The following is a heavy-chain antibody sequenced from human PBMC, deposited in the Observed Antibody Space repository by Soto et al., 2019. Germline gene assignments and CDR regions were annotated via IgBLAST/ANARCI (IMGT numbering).Heavy chain of an antibody. CDR1: GGSISSYY. V-gene: IGHV4-59*01. D-gene: IGHD3-22*01. J-gene: IGHJ5*02. CDR3: ARGYDSSGYSIERRFDP. Sequence: SETLSLTCTVSGGSISSYYWSWIRQPPGKGLEWIGYMYYGGRTNYNPSLKSRVTISVDTSKNQFSLKLSSVTAADTAVYYCARGYDSSGYSIERRFDPWGQGTLVTVS. CDR2: MYYGGRT.